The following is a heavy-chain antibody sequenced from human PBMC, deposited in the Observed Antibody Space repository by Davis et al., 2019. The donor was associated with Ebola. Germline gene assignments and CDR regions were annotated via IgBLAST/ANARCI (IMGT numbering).Heavy chain of an antibody. V-gene: IGHV1-18*01. CDR2: ISAYNGNT. CDR3: ARAQGWLQFRTPIDY. CDR1: GYTFTSYG. D-gene: IGHD5-24*01. J-gene: IGHJ4*02. Sequence: ASVKVSCKASGYTFTSYGISWVRQAPGQGLEWMGWISAYNGNTNYAQKLQGRVTMTTDTSTSTAYMELSSLRSEDTAVYYCARAQGWLQFRTPIDYWGQGTLVTVSS.